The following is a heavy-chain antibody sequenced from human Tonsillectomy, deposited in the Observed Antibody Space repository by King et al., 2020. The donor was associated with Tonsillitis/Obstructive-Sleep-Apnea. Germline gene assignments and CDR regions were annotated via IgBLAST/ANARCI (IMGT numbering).Heavy chain of an antibody. V-gene: IGHV4-34*01. J-gene: IGHJ4*02. CDR2: INHSGST. D-gene: IGHD5-12*01. CDR3: ARGLDIVATIMDDY. CDR1: GGSFSGYY. Sequence: VQLQQWGAGLLKPSETLSLTCAVYGGSFSGYYWSWIRQPPGKGLEWIGEINHSGSTNYNPSLKSRVTISVDTSKNQFSLKLSSVTAADTAVYYCARGLDIVATIMDDYWGQGPLVTVSS.